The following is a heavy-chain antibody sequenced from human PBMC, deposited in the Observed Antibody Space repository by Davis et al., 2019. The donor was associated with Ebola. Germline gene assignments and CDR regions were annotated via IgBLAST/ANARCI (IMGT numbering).Heavy chain of an antibody. CDR1: GFTFTTYW. CDR2: INSVGSSI. J-gene: IGHJ4*02. CDR3: ARARYGAHSLDY. D-gene: IGHD4/OR15-4a*01. V-gene: IGHV3-74*01. Sequence: GESLKISCAASGFTFTTYWMHWVRQAPGKGLVWVSRINSVGSSITYADSVKGRFTISRDNARNSLFLQVNSLRAEDTAVYYCARARYGAHSLDYWGQGTLVAVSS.